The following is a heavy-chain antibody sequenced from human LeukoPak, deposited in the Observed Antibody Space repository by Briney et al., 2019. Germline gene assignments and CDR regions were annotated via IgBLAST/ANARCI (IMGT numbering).Heavy chain of an antibody. J-gene: IGHJ3*02. CDR1: GGTFSSYA. CDR2: IIPIFGTA. D-gene: IGHD3-10*01. Sequence: GASVKVSCKASGGTFSSYAISWVRQAPGQGLEWMGGIIPIFGTANYAQKFQGRVTITADESTSTAYMELSSLRSEDTAVYYCARAGTMVRGVMETPFYLGLNDAFDIWGQGTMVTVSS. V-gene: IGHV1-69*13. CDR3: ARAGTMVRGVMETPFYLGLNDAFDI.